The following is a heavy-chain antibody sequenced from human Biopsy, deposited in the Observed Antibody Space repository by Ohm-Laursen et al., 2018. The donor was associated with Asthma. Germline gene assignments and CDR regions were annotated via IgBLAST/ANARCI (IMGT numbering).Heavy chain of an antibody. Sequence: SQTLSLTCTVSGASIKTDDHYWSWLRQPPGKGLEWFGFIHYSGSTSYNPSLKGGVTISVDTSNNQFSLKLSSVTAADTAVYYCARASVAASSNWFDPWGQGTLVTVSS. CDR2: IHYSGST. D-gene: IGHD6-19*01. J-gene: IGHJ5*02. CDR1: GASIKTDDHY. CDR3: ARASVAASSNWFDP. V-gene: IGHV4-30-4*01.